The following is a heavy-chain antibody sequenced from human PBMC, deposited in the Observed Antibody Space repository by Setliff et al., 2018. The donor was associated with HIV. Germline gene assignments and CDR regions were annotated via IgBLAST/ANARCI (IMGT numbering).Heavy chain of an antibody. Sequence: PGESLTISCAASGFSFGSYGMHWVRQAPGKGLEWVAFIRYDGINKNYADSVKGRFTISRDISKNTLYLQMNNLSTEDTAVYYCAKGPARTTMIVVVSAFDIWGQGTMVTVS. CDR2: IRYDGINK. V-gene: IGHV3-30*02. J-gene: IGHJ3*02. CDR3: AKGPARTTMIVVVSAFDI. D-gene: IGHD3-22*01. CDR1: GFSFGSYG.